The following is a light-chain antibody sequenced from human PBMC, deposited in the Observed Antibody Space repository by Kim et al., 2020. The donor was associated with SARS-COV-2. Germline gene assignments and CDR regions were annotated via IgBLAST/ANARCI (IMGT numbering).Light chain of an antibody. V-gene: IGLV3-19*01. CDR3: NSRDSNDNVV. Sequence: VALGQTVRITCQGESHRSYYATWYQQKPGQAPILVIYGKNNRPSGGPDRFSGSSSGNTASLTITGTQAGDEADYYCNSRDSNDNVVFGGGTQLTVL. CDR1: SHRSYY. CDR2: GKN. J-gene: IGLJ2*01.